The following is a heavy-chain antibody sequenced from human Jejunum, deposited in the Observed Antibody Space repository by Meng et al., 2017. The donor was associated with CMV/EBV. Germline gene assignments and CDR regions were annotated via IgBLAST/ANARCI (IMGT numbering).Heavy chain of an antibody. Sequence: VSGASLPTPNSSWFWIRLPPGKGLEWIGLVEDGGTTRYKPSLVSRVSISVDTSKNQFSLTLNSVTAADTAIYYCARGGWGNWNFEHWGQGKLVTVSS. D-gene: IGHD3-16*01. CDR3: ARGGWGNWNFEH. J-gene: IGHJ4*02. V-gene: IGHV4-61*01. CDR1: GASLPTPNSS. CDR2: VEDGGTT.